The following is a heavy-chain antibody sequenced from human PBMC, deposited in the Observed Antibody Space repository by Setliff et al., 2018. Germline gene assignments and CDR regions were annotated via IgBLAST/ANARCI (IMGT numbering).Heavy chain of an antibody. CDR3: ARQFLAGG. V-gene: IGHV3-23*01. CDR2: INESDGIT. CDR1: GFTFSSYA. D-gene: IGHD3-3*01. J-gene: IGHJ4*02. Sequence: GGSLRLSCAASGFTFSSYAMTWVRQAPGKGLEWVSSINESDGITHYADFVKGRFTISRDNSKNTLYLQMNSLRAEDTAVYYCARQFLAGGWGQGTLVTVSS.